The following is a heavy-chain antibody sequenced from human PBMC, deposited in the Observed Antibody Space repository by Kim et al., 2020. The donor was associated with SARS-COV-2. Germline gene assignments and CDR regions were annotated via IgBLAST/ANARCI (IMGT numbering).Heavy chain of an antibody. CDR2: IYSGGST. Sequence: GGSLRLSCAASGFTVSSNYMSWVRQAPGKGLEWVSVIYSGGSTYYADSVKGLFTIARHNSKNTLYLQMNSLRAEDTAVYYCARAAAGPLDYYYYGMDVWGQGTTVTVSS. CDR3: ARAAAGPLDYYYYGMDV. V-gene: IGHV3-53*04. CDR1: GFTVSSNY. D-gene: IGHD6-13*01. J-gene: IGHJ6*02.